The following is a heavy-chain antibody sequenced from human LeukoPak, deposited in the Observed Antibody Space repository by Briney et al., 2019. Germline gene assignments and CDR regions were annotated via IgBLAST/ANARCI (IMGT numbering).Heavy chain of an antibody. CDR2: IIPILGTA. Sequence: ASVKVSCKASGGTFSSYAISWVRQAPGQGLEWMGRIIPILGTANYAQKFQGRVTITADKSTSTAYMELSSLRSEDTAVYYCARGRKHYYDSSGVPYYGMDVWGQGTTVTVSS. V-gene: IGHV1-69*04. D-gene: IGHD3-22*01. CDR1: GGTFSSYA. CDR3: ARGRKHYYDSSGVPYYGMDV. J-gene: IGHJ6*02.